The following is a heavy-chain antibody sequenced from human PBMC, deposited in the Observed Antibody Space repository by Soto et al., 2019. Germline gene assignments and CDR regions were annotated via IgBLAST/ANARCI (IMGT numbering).Heavy chain of an antibody. J-gene: IGHJ5*02. Sequence: ASVKVSCKASGYTLTSYGSSWVRQAPGQGLEWMGWISAYNGNTNYAQKLQGRVTMTTDTSTSTAYMELRSLRSDDTAVYYCARSASLGYSYASDPWGQGTLVTVSS. CDR3: ARSASLGYSYASDP. D-gene: IGHD5-18*01. CDR2: ISAYNGNT. V-gene: IGHV1-18*01. CDR1: GYTLTSYG.